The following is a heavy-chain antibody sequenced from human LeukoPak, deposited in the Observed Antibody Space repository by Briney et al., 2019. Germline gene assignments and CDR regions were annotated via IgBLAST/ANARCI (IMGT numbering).Heavy chain of an antibody. V-gene: IGHV4-61*02. CDR1: GGSISSGSYY. J-gene: IGHJ3*02. D-gene: IGHD4-17*01. CDR2: IYTSGST. CDR3: AIRMTTVTRGVQDAFDI. Sequence: SETLSLTCTVSGGSISSGSYYWSWIRQPAGKGLEWIGRIYTSGSTNYNPSLKSRVTISVDTSKNQFSLKLSSVTAADTAVYYCAIRMTTVTRGVQDAFDIWGQGTMVTVSS.